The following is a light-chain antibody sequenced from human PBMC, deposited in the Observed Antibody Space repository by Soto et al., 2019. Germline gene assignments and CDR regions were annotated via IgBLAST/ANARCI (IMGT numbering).Light chain of an antibody. Sequence: AIQLTQSPSSLSASVGDRVTSSCRASQGIGNDLAWYQQKPGKAPRLLIFAASNLQSGVPSRFSGSGSGTDFTLTISRLQPEDFATYYCLKLYNFSWTLGQGTKGDIK. V-gene: IGKV1-6*01. CDR3: LKLYNFSWT. CDR2: AAS. CDR1: QGIGND. J-gene: IGKJ1*01.